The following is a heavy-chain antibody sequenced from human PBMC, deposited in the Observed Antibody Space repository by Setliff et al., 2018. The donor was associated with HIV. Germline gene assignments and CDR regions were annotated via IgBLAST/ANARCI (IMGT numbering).Heavy chain of an antibody. CDR2: INHSGTA. CDR1: GGSLSSSY. J-gene: IGHJ4*02. Sequence: PSETLSLTCAVYGGSLSSSYWTWIRQAPGKGLEWIGEINHSGTANYNPSLKSRVTMPLDKSKRQFSLKLTSLTAADTAVYYCAGLSDFLDYWGLGNLVTVSS. D-gene: IGHD2-21*01. V-gene: IGHV4-34*01. CDR3: AGLSDFLDY.